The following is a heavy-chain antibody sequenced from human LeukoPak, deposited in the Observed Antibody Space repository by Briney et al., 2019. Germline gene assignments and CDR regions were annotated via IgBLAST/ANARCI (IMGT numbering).Heavy chain of an antibody. CDR2: ISYSGTT. Sequence: PSETLSLTCAVSGGSIRNYYWSWIRQPPGKGLEWVAYISYSGTTDYNPSLKSRVTTSVDTSKNQFSLKLTSVTAADTAVYYCARHEVGSHFDYWGQGTLITVSS. J-gene: IGHJ4*02. CDR1: GGSIRNYY. V-gene: IGHV4-59*08. CDR3: ARHEVGSHFDY. D-gene: IGHD1-26*01.